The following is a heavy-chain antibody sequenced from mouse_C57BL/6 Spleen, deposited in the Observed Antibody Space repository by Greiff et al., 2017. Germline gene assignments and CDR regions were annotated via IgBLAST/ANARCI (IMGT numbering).Heavy chain of an antibody. J-gene: IGHJ4*01. CDR3: ARGGLRVDYAMDY. CDR1: GFTFSDYY. V-gene: IGHV5-12*01. Sequence: EVQVVESGGGLVQPGGSLKLSCAASGFTFSDYYMYWVRQTPEKRLEWVAYISNGGGSTYYPDTVKGRFTISRDNAKNTLYLQMSRLKSEDTAMYYCARGGLRVDYAMDYWGQGTSVTVSS. D-gene: IGHD2-4*01. CDR2: ISNGGGST.